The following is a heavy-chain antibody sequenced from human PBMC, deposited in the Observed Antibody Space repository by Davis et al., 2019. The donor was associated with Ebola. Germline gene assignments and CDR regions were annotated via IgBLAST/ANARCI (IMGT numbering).Heavy chain of an antibody. D-gene: IGHD5-12*01. CDR1: GDSVSSGG. CDR3: ARGWLRTGLDY. CDR2: TYYNSKWYN. Sequence: HSQTLSLTCVISGDSVSSGGWNWIRQSPSRGLEWLGRTYYNSKWYNDYAVSVKSRITISPDTSENQLSLQLNSVTPEDTAVYYCARGWLRTGLDYWGQGTLVTVSS. V-gene: IGHV6-1*01. J-gene: IGHJ4*02.